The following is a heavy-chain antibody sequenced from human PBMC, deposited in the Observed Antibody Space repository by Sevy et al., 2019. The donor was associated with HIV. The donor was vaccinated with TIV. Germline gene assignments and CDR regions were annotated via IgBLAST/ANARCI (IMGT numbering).Heavy chain of an antibody. CDR2: INPNSGGT. J-gene: IGHJ6*02. V-gene: IGHV1-2*06. CDR3: AREERYYYYGMDV. CDR1: GYTFTGYY. Sequence: ASVKVSCKASGYTFTGYYMHWVRQALGQGLEWMGRINPNSGGTNYAQKFQGRVTMTRDTSISTAYMELSRLRSDDTAVYYCAREERYYYYGMDVWGQGTTVTVSS.